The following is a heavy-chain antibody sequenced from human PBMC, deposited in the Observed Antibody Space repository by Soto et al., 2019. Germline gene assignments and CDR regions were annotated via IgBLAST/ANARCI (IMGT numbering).Heavy chain of an antibody. CDR1: GGSVSRGSYY. Sequence: QVQLQASGPGLVKPSETLSLTCTVSGGSVSRGSYYWGWIRQPPGTALEWTGYTYYTGSTNYNPSLESPVILSVDTSKYQFCVYRRYVTAADTAVYSGAGGPLKWLTQREGDYWCQGTLVTVSS. CDR2: TYYTGST. D-gene: IGHD5-12*01. V-gene: IGHV4-61*01. CDR3: AGGPLKWLTQREGDY. J-gene: IGHJ4*02.